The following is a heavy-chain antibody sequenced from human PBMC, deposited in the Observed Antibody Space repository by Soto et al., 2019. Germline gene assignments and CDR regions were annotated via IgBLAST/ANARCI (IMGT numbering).Heavy chain of an antibody. D-gene: IGHD4-17*01. V-gene: IGHV3-11*01. CDR3: ARGQDYGRYFDY. CDR2: TSSSGSTI. CDR1: GLSFSDYY. J-gene: IGHJ4*02. Sequence: QVQLVESGGGLVKPGGSLRLSCAASGLSFSDYYMSWIRQAPGKGLEWVSYTSSSGSTIYYADSVKGRFTISRDNAKNSLYLHMNSLRAEDTAVYYCARGQDYGRYFDYWGQGTLVTVSS.